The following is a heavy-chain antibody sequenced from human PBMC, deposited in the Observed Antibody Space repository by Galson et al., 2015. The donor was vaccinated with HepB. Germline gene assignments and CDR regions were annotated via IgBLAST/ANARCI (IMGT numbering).Heavy chain of an antibody. Sequence: SVKVSCKASGYTFTSYAMNWVRQAPGQGLEWMGWISTNTGNPTYAQGFTGRFVFSLDTSVSTAYLQISSLKAEDTAVYYCARGPDSGSLRNWFDPWGQGTLVTVSS. V-gene: IGHV7-4-1*02. CDR1: GYTFTSYA. CDR3: ARGPDSGSLRNWFDP. CDR2: ISTNTGNP. J-gene: IGHJ5*02. D-gene: IGHD1-26*01.